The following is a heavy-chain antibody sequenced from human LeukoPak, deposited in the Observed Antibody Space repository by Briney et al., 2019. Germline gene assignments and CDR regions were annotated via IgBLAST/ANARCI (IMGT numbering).Heavy chain of an antibody. Sequence: SVKVSSKASGGTFSSYAISWVRQAPGQGLEWMGGIIPIFGTANYAQKFQGRVTITADESTSTAYMELSSLRSEDTAVYYCARPEAIFGVHYGMDVWGQGTTVTVSS. CDR3: ARPEAIFGVHYGMDV. D-gene: IGHD3-3*01. CDR1: GGTFSSYA. CDR2: IIPIFGTA. J-gene: IGHJ6*02. V-gene: IGHV1-69*13.